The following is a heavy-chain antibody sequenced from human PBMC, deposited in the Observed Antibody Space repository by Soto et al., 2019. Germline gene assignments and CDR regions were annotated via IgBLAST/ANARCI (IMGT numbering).Heavy chain of an antibody. J-gene: IGHJ4*02. CDR1: GLTFSSYA. V-gene: IGHV3-23*01. CDR3: AKDRFYDYVWGSARGIGYFAY. Sequence: EVHLLESGGGLVEPGESLRLSCAASGLTFSSYAMSWVRQAPGKGLEWVSAISGSGGSTYYADSVKGRFTISRDNSKSKVYLKMSSLTAEDAAVYYCAKDRFYDYVWGSARGIGYFAYWGQGTLVPVSS. CDR2: ISGSGGST. D-gene: IGHD3-16*01.